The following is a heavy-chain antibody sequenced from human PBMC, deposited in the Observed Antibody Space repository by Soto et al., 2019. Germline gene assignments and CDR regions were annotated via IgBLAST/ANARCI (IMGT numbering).Heavy chain of an antibody. D-gene: IGHD3-9*01. CDR3: ARDRFFDWFDENDY. Sequence: GGSLRLSRAASGLTSSSYAMHWVRQARGKGLEWVAVISYEGSNKYYADSVKGRFIISRDNAKNTLYLQMNSLRAEDTAVYYCARDRFFDWFDENDYWGQGTLVTVSS. CDR1: GLTSSSYA. J-gene: IGHJ4*02. V-gene: IGHV3-30-3*01. CDR2: ISYEGSNK.